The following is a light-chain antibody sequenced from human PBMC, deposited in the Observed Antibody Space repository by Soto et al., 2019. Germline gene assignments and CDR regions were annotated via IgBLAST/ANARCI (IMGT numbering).Light chain of an antibody. CDR3: QQYNSLWT. CDR1: QSISSW. J-gene: IGKJ1*01. CDR2: KAY. Sequence: DIQMTQSPSTLSASVGDRVTITCRASQSISSWLAWYQQKPGKAPKLLIYKAYSLESGVPSRFNGSGSGTEFTLTISSLQPDDFATYYCQQYNSLWTFGQGTKVEIK. V-gene: IGKV1-5*03.